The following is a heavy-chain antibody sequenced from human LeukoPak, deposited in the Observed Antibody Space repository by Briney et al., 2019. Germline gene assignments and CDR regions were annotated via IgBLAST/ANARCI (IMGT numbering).Heavy chain of an antibody. Sequence: PGGSLRLSCAASGFTFSSYSMNWVRQAPGKGLEWVAFIRHDGNNKYYADSVKGRFTISRDNSKNMLYLQMNSLRADDTAVYYCAKDQAVAGHPLDYWGQGTLVTVSS. J-gene: IGHJ4*02. D-gene: IGHD6-19*01. V-gene: IGHV3-30*02. CDR3: AKDQAVAGHPLDY. CDR2: IRHDGNNK. CDR1: GFTFSSYS.